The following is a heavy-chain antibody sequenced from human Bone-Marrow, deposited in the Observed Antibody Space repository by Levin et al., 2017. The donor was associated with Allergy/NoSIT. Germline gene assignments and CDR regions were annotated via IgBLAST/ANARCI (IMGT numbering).Heavy chain of an antibody. CDR2: IYHTGDT. D-gene: IGHD2-21*01. V-gene: IGHV4-30-4*01. CDR1: GGSINRDYQY. Sequence: PSETLSLTCTVSGGSINRDYQYWSWIRQSPGKGLEWIGYIYHTGDTYYNPSLESRLGISIDTSKNQFSLKLSSVTPADTAVYFCARLGVATFFDYWGQGMLVTVSS. J-gene: IGHJ4*02. CDR3: ARLGVATFFDY.